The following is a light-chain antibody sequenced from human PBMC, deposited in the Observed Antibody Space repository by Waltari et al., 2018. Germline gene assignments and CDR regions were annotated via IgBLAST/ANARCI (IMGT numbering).Light chain of an antibody. CDR2: EVS. CDR1: SSDIGGYNY. CDR3: SSYAGSNTYI. V-gene: IGLV2-11*01. J-gene: IGLJ1*01. Sequence: QAALTQPRSVSGSPGQSVTISCTGTSSDIGGYNYVSWYQQHPGTAPKLMIYEVSKRPSGVSDRLSCSQSGHTASLTISGLQAEDEAYYYCSSYAGSNTYIFGGGTRFTVL.